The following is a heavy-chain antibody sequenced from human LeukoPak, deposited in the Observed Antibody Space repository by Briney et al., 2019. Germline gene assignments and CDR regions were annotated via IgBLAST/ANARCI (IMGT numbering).Heavy chain of an antibody. CDR1: GGSISSYY. CDR3: ARVGSSKKEAMNWFDP. J-gene: IGHJ5*02. CDR2: IYYSGST. Sequence: SETLSLTCTVSGGSISSYYWSWIRQPPGKGLEWIGYIYYSGSTNYNPSLKSRVTISVDTSKNQFSLKLSSVTAADTAVYYCARVGSSKKEAMNWFDPWGQGTLVTVSS. V-gene: IGHV4-59*01. D-gene: IGHD4-11*01.